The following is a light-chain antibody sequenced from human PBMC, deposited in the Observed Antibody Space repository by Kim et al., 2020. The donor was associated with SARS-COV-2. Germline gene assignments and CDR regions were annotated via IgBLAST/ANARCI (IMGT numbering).Light chain of an antibody. CDR2: AKN. Sequence: SSELTQDPAVSVALGQTVRITCQGDSLRSYYVSWYQQRPGQAPSLVIYAKNQRASGVPDRFSGSSSGNIASLTITGAQAEDEADYYYNSRDRSANRVFGG. V-gene: IGLV3-19*01. CDR1: SLRSYY. CDR3: NSRDRSANRV. J-gene: IGLJ3*02.